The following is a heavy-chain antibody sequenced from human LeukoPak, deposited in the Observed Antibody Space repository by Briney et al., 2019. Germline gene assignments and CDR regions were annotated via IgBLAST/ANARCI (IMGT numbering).Heavy chain of an antibody. D-gene: IGHD5-18*01. CDR3: ARFKPPRSGYSYGPFGNWFDP. CDR2: IYSSGST. J-gene: IGHJ5*02. CDR1: GGSIRGYY. V-gene: IGHV4-59*12. Sequence: PSETLSLTCNVSGGSIRGYYWSWIRQPPGKGLEWIGYIYSSGSTNYNPSLKSRVTMSVDTSKNQFSLKLSSVTAADTAVYYCARFKPPRSGYSYGPFGNWFDPWGQGTLVTVSS.